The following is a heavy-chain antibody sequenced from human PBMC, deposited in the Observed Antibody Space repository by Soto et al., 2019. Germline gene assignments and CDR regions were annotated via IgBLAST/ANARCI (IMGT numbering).Heavy chain of an antibody. D-gene: IGHD3-9*01. V-gene: IGHV3-30-3*01. Sequence: PGGSLRLSCAASGFTFSSYVMHWVRQAPGKGLEWLTLISYDGINKYYADSVKGRFTISRDNSKNTLYLQMNSLRTEDTAVYYCARDRRPQDYNIFFDSWGQGTLVTVSS. J-gene: IGHJ4*02. CDR3: ARDRRPQDYNIFFDS. CDR1: GFTFSSYV. CDR2: ISYDGINK.